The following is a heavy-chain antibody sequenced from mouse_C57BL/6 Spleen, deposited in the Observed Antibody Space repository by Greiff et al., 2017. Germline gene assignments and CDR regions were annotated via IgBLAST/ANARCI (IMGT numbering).Heavy chain of an antibody. D-gene: IGHD3-1*01. V-gene: IGHV2-6*01. Sequence: VQLQESGPGLVAPSQSLSITCTVSGFSLTSYGVDWVRQSPGKGLEWLGVIWGVGSTNYNSALKSRLSISKDNSKSQVFLKMNSLQTDDTAMYYCARRAGTGNYYAMDYWGQGTSVTVSS. CDR1: GFSLTSYG. CDR3: ARRAGTGNYYAMDY. CDR2: IWGVGST. J-gene: IGHJ4*01.